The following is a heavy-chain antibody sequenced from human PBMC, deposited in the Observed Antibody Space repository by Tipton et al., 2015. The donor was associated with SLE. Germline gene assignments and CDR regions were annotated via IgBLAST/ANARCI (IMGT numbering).Heavy chain of an antibody. CDR1: GDSISPYY. J-gene: IGHJ6*03. CDR2: VYYSGIT. V-gene: IGHV4-59*01. Sequence: TLSLTCNVSGDSISPYYWSWIRQPPGKGLEWIAYVYYSGITKYNPSLKSRVTISLDTSKKQFSLTVTSVTAADTAVYHCARDVMGRTTTDRGTYQYYYYMDFWGKGTTVTVSS. D-gene: IGHD3-10*01. CDR3: ARDVMGRTTTDRGTYQYYYYMDF.